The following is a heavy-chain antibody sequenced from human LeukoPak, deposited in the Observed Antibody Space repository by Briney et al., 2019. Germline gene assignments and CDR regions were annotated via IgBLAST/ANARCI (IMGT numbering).Heavy chain of an antibody. V-gene: IGHV1-8*03. D-gene: IGHD6-13*01. CDR3: ARGSSSSWYLDYYYYYYMDV. J-gene: IGHJ6*03. CDR2: MNPNSGNT. CDR1: GYTFTGYY. Sequence: ASVKVSCKASGYTFTGYYMHWVRQATGQGLEWMGWMNPNSGNTGYAQKFQGRVTITRNTSISTACMELSSLRSEDTAVYYCARGSSSSWYLDYYYYYYMDVWGKGTTVTVSS.